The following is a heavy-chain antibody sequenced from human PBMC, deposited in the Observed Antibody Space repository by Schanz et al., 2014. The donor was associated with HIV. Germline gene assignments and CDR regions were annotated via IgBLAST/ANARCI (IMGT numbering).Heavy chain of an antibody. CDR3: TREGNYYGGSVPGH. J-gene: IGHJ4*02. Sequence: ELQLLESGGGLKQPGGSLRLSCVVSGFTLKTYAMTWVRQAPGKGLEWVSGISISGHSTYYADSVKGRFTISRDNAKNSLYLQMNSLRAEDTATYYCTREGNYYGGSVPGHWGQGALVSVSS. D-gene: IGHD2-21*01. V-gene: IGHV3-23*01. CDR1: GFTLKTYA. CDR2: ISISGHST.